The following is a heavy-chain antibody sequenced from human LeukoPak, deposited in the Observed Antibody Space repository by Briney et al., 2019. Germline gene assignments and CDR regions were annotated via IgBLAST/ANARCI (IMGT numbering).Heavy chain of an antibody. CDR2: ISAYNGNT. Sequence: ASVKVSCKASGYTFTSYGISWVRQAPGQGLEWMGWISAYNGNTNYAQKLQGRVTMTTDTSTSTAYMELRSLRSDDTAVYYCARSSVADSSGWYYFDYWGQGTLVTVSS. CDR1: GYTFTSYG. D-gene: IGHD6-19*01. J-gene: IGHJ4*02. V-gene: IGHV1-18*01. CDR3: ARSSVADSSGWYYFDY.